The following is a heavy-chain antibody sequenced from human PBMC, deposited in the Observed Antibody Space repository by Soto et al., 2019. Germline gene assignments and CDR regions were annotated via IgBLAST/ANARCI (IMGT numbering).Heavy chain of an antibody. D-gene: IGHD5-12*01. J-gene: IGHJ6*02. V-gene: IGHV4-30-4*01. Sequence: QVQLQESGPGLVEPSQTLSLTCTVSGGSISSAEFYWSWIRQPPGKGLEWIGHIHYSGSTYYNPSLRSRVTISVDTSKNQFSLKMSSVTAADTALYYCARDRYSGYESSPDYYYFYGMDVWGQGTTVTVSS. CDR3: ARDRYSGYESSPDYYYFYGMDV. CDR1: GGSISSAEFY. CDR2: IHYSGST.